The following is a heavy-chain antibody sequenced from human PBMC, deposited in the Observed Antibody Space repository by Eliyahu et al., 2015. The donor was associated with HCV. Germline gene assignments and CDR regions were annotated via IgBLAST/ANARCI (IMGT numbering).Heavy chain of an antibody. CDR2: ISYDGXNK. J-gene: IGHJ6*02. D-gene: IGHD6-19*01. V-gene: IGHV3-30*18. Sequence: QVQLVESGGGVVQPGRSLRLSCAASGXTFSSYGMXWVXXAPGKGLXWVAVISYDGXNKYYADSVKGRFTISRDNSKNTLYLQMNSLRAEDTAVYYCAKSSTPVAGSVLVTYYYYYGMDVWGQGTTVTVSS. CDR3: AKSSTPVAGSVLVTYYYYYGMDV. CDR1: GXTFSSYG.